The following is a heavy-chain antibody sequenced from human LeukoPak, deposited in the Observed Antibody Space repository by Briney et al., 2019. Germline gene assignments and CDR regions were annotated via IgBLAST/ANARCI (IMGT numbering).Heavy chain of an antibody. CDR1: GFTFDDYG. V-gene: IGHV3-20*04. Sequence: GGSLRLSCAASGFTFDDYGMSWVRQAPGKGLEWVSGINWNGGSTGYADSVKGRFTISRDNAKNSLYLQMNSLRAEDTALYYCARGTEPTWMLETFDIWGQGTTVTVSS. CDR2: INWNGGST. J-gene: IGHJ3*02. D-gene: IGHD1-14*01. CDR3: ARGTEPTWMLETFDI.